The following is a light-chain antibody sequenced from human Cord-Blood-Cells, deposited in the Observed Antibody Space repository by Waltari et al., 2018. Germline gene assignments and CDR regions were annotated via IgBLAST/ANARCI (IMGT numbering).Light chain of an antibody. V-gene: IGKV1-5*03. J-gene: IGKJ2*01. CDR2: KAS. CDR1: QSISSW. Sequence: DIQMTQSPSTLSASVGDRVTIICWASQSISSWLAWYQQKPGKAPKLLIYKASSLESGVPARFSGSGSGTEFTLTISSLQPDDFATYYCQQYNSYPKYTFGQGTKLEIK. CDR3: QQYNSYPKYT.